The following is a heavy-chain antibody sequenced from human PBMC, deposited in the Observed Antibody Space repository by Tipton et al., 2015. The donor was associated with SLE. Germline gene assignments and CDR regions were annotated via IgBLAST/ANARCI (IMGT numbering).Heavy chain of an antibody. CDR2: IYYSGST. J-gene: IGHJ4*02. D-gene: IGHD5-12*01. CDR1: GGSISSYY. Sequence: GLVKPSETLSLTCTVSGGSISSYYWSWIRQPPGKGLEWIGYIYYSGSTNYNPSLKSRVTISVDTSKNQFSLKLSSVTAADSAVCYCARRLTRYSSYDYFDYWGQGTLVTVSS. V-gene: IGHV4-59*08. CDR3: ARRLTRYSSYDYFDY.